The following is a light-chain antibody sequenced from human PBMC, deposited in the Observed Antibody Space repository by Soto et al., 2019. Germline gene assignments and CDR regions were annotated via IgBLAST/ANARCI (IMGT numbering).Light chain of an antibody. J-gene: IGLJ1*01. CDR3: SSYTRGNTYV. CDR2: EVT. CDR1: SSDIGGYNS. V-gene: IGLV2-14*01. Sequence: QSALTQPASVSGSPGQPITISCTGTSSDIGGYNSVSWYQQHPRKAPKLMIYEVTNRPSGISNRFSGSKSGNTASLTISGLQAEDEADYYCSSYTRGNTYVFGTGTKVTVL.